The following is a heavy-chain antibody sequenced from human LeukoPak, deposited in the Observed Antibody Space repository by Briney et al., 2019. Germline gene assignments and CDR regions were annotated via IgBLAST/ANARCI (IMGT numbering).Heavy chain of an antibody. CDR2: IYYSGST. CDR3: ARDLVDVWGSYPQDAFDI. V-gene: IGHV4-39*07. CDR1: GGSISSSSYY. Sequence: PSETLSLTCTVSGGSISSSSYYWGWIRQPPWKGLEWIGSIYYSGSTYYNPSLKSRVTISVDTSKNQFSLKLSSVTAADTAVYYCARDLVDVWGSYPQDAFDIWGQGTMVTVSS. J-gene: IGHJ3*02. D-gene: IGHD3-16*02.